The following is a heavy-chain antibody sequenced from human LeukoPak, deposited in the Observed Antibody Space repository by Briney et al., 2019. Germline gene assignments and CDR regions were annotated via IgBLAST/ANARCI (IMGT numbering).Heavy chain of an antibody. V-gene: IGHV4-34*01. D-gene: IGHD3-3*01. CDR2: INHSGST. CDR1: GGSFSGYY. J-gene: IGHJ5*02. Sequence: SETLSLTCAVYGGSFSGYYWSWIRQPPGKGLEWIGEINHSGSTNYNPSLKSRVTISVDTSKNQFSLKLSSVTAADTAVYYCASGGYYDFWSGSPENWFDPWGQGTLVTVSS. CDR3: ASGGYYDFWSGSPENWFDP.